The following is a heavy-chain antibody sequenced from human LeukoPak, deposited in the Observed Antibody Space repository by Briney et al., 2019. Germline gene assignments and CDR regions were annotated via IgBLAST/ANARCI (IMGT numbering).Heavy chain of an antibody. J-gene: IGHJ4*02. D-gene: IGHD3-22*01. Sequence: PGGSLRLSCAASGFTFNSYAMSWVRQAPGKGLEWVSAISGSGGSTYYADSVKGRFTISRDNSKNTLYLQMNSLRAEDTAVYYCAKDSFPYYYDSSGYPYYDYWGQGTLVTVSS. CDR3: AKDSFPYYYDSSGYPYYDY. CDR1: GFTFNSYA. CDR2: ISGSGGST. V-gene: IGHV3-23*01.